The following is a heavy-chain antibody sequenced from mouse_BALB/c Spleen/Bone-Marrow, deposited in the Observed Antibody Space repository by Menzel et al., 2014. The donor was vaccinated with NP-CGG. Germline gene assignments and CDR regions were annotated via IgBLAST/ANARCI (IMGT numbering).Heavy chain of an antibody. D-gene: IGHD2-14*01. CDR2: IDPYYGGI. J-gene: IGHJ3*01. CDR1: GYSFTGYN. V-gene: IGHV1-39*01. Sequence: VQLQHSGPELEKPGASVRISCKASGYSFTGYNMNWVKQTNGKSLEWIGNIDPYYGGISYNQKFKDKATLTVDKSSSTAYMQLKSLTSEDSAVYYCARSIEYRPLTYWGQGTLVTVSA. CDR3: ARSIEYRPLTY.